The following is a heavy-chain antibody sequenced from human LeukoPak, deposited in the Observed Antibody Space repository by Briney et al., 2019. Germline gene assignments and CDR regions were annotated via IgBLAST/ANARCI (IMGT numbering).Heavy chain of an antibody. V-gene: IGHV3-7*01. Sequence: PGGSLRLSCAASGFTFKNSWMSWVRQAPGKGLEWVANIKQDGGEKYYVDSVKGRFTISRDDAKTSVYLQMNSLRAEDTAVYYCAKDRTVTKGDGMDVWGQGTTVTVSS. CDR2: IKQDGGEK. J-gene: IGHJ6*02. CDR1: GFTFKNSW. CDR3: AKDRTVTKGDGMDV. D-gene: IGHD4-17*01.